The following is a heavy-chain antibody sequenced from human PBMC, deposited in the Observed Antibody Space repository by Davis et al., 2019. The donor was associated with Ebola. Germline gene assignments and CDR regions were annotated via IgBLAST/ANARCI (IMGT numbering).Heavy chain of an antibody. J-gene: IGHJ5*02. Sequence: PSETLSLTCAVSGDSISASYWWSWARQPPGKGLEWIGEIHNSGNTNYNPSLKSRVTILIDGSKNQFFLKLTSVTAADTAIYYCARNTYYCLDPWGQGHLVTVSS. CDR1: GDSISASYW. CDR2: IHNSGNT. D-gene: IGHD2/OR15-2a*01. V-gene: IGHV4/OR15-8*02. CDR3: ARNTYYCLDP.